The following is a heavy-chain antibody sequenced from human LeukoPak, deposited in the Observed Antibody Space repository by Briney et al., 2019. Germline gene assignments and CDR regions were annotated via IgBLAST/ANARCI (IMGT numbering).Heavy chain of an antibody. D-gene: IGHD5-24*01. J-gene: IGHJ4*02. V-gene: IGHV1-2*02. CDR2: INPNSGGT. CDR3: ARERRDGYNYDY. Sequence: ASVKVSCKASGYTFTDSYMHWVRQAPGQGLEWMGWINPNSGGTNYAQKFQGRVTMTRDTSISTAYMELSRLRSDDTAVYYCARERRDGYNYDYWGQGTLVTVSS. CDR1: GYTFTDSY.